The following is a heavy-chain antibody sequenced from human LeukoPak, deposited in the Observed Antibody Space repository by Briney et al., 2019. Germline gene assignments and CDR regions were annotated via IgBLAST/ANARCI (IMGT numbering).Heavy chain of an antibody. CDR1: GGSISSYY. V-gene: IGHV4-59*01. D-gene: IGHD6-19*01. CDR2: IYYSGST. CDR3: AREPVAGYYYYMDV. J-gene: IGHJ6*03. Sequence: SETLSLTCTVSGGSISSYYWSWIRQPPGKGLEWIGYIYYSGSTNCNPSLKSRVTISVDTSKNQFSLKLSSVTAADTAVYYCAREPVAGYYYYMDVWGKGATVTVSS.